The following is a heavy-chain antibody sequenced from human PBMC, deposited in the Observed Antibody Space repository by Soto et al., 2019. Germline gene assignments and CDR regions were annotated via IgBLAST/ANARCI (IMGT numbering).Heavy chain of an antibody. J-gene: IGHJ6*03. CDR2: INHSGST. D-gene: IGHD6-19*01. V-gene: IGHV4-34*01. Sequence: PSETLSLTCAVYGGSFSGYYWSWIRQPPGKGLEWIGEINHSGSTNYNPSLKSRVTISVDTSKNQFSLKLSSVTAADTAVYYCARRSAVAGTRATSYYYYMDVWGKGTTVTVSS. CDR1: GGSFSGYY. CDR3: ARRSAVAGTRATSYYYYMDV.